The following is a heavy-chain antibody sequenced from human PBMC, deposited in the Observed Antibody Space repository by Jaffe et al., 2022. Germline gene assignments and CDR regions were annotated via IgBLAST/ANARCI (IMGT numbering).Heavy chain of an antibody. D-gene: IGHD2-15*01. Sequence: QVQLVQSGAEVKKPGASVKVSCKASGYTFTGYYMHWVRQAPGQGLEWMGRINPNSGGTNYAQKFQGRVTMTRDTSISTAYMELSRLRSDDTAVYYCATGYCSGGSCKDSDLFDYWGQGTLVTVSS. CDR2: INPNSGGT. J-gene: IGHJ4*02. V-gene: IGHV1-2*06. CDR1: GYTFTGYY. CDR3: ATGYCSGGSCKDSDLFDY.